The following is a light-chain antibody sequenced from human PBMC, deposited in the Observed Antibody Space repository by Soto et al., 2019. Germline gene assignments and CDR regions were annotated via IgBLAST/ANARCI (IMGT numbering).Light chain of an antibody. V-gene: IGLV2-23*01. J-gene: IGLJ2*01. Sequence: QPVLTQPASVSASPGQSITISCTGSSSNIGSFNLVSWYQQHPGRAPKLIIYEANKRPSGISSRFSGSKSGNTATLTISGLQAEDEAHYYCCSYAGITTVVFGGGTKLTVL. CDR3: CSYAGITTVV. CDR1: SSNIGSFNL. CDR2: EAN.